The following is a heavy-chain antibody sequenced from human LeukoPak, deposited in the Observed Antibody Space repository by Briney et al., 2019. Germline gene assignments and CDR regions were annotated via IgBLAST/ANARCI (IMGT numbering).Heavy chain of an antibody. J-gene: IGHJ4*02. CDR2: IYYSGST. CDR1: GGSISSSSFY. Sequence: SETLSLTCTVSGGSISSSSFYWSWIRQPPGKGLEWIGYIYYSGSTNYNPSLKSRVAISVDTSKNQFSLKLDSVTAADTAVYYCARLQATVTIHAYFDYWGQGTLVTVSS. V-gene: IGHV4-61*01. D-gene: IGHD4-17*01. CDR3: ARLQATVTIHAYFDY.